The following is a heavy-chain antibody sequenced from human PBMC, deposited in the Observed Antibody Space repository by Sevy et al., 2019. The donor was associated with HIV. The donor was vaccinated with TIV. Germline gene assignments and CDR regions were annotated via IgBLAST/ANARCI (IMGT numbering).Heavy chain of an antibody. V-gene: IGHV3-30-3*01. Sequence: GGSLRLSCAASGFAFSNYYAMYWVRQAPGKGLKWVALISYDGNDKYYADSVKGRFTISRDNVKNTLYLQMNSLTAEDTAVYYCARPRANYVDNYFFYAMDVWGQGTTVTVSS. CDR2: ISYDGNDK. CDR3: ARPRANYVDNYFFYAMDV. CDR1: GFAFSNYYA. D-gene: IGHD4-17*01. J-gene: IGHJ6*02.